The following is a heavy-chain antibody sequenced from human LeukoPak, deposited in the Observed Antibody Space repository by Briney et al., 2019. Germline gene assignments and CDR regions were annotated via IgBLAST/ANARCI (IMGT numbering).Heavy chain of an antibody. CDR2: IYYSGNT. V-gene: IGHV4-39*01. D-gene: IGHD6-13*01. Sequence: SETLSLTYTVSVFFILSRSSYWAWIRQPPGKGLEWTGSIYYSGNTYYNPSLKSRVTISVDTSKNQFPLKLSSVTAGARDVYSCVIRDSSSVLTRCDSWGQGTLVIVSS. CDR3: VIRDSSSVLTRCDS. J-gene: IGHJ4*02. CDR1: VFFILSRSSY.